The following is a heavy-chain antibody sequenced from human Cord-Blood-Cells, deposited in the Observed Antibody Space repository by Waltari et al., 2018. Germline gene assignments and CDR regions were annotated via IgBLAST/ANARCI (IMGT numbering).Heavy chain of an antibody. Sequence: QVQLVQSGAEVKKPGSSVKVSCKASGGTFSSYAISWVRQAPGQGLEWMGGIMLSFGTANYARNFQGRVTITADESTSTAYVELSSLRSEDTAVYYCARGIRTGDPGLGDFDYWGQGTLVTVSS. D-gene: IGHD7-27*01. J-gene: IGHJ4*02. CDR3: ARGIRTGDPGLGDFDY. V-gene: IGHV1-69*01. CDR1: GGTFSSYA. CDR2: IMLSFGTA.